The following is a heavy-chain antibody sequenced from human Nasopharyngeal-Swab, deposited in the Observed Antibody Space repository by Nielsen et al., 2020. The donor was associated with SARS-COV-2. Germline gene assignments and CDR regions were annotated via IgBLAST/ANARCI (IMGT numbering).Heavy chain of an antibody. CDR3: ARDQGSSWYTYYYYYGMDV. J-gene: IGHJ6*02. Sequence: GESPKISCAASGLTFSSYAMHWVRQAPGKGLEWVAVISYDGSKKYYADSVKGRFTISRDNSKNTLYLQMNSLRAEDTAVYYCARDQGSSWYTYYYYYGMDVWGQGTTVTVSS. CDR2: ISYDGSKK. D-gene: IGHD6-13*01. V-gene: IGHV3-30-3*01. CDR1: GLTFSSYA.